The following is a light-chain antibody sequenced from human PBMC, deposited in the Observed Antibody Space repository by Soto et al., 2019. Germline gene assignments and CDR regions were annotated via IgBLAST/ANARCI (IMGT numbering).Light chain of an antibody. CDR3: QQYYSTPPT. V-gene: IGKV4-1*01. CDR1: QSVLYSSNNKNY. J-gene: IGKJ2*01. CDR2: WAA. Sequence: DIVLTQSPDSLAVSLGERATINCKSSQSVLYSSNNKNYLAWYQQKPGQPPKLLIYWAATRESGVPDRSSGSGSGTDFTLTISSLPAEDVAVYYCQQYYSTPPTFGQGTKLEIK.